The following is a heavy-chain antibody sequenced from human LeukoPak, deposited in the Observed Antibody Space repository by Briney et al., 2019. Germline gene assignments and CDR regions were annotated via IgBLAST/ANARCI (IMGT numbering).Heavy chain of an antibody. CDR1: GFTFRNYA. D-gene: IGHD3-10*01. CDR2: ISGGVDKR. CDR3: AKNYYGSGLDAFDV. J-gene: IGHJ3*01. Sequence: PGGSLRLSCVASGFTFRNYAMSWVRQAPGKGLAWVSAISGGVDKRYYADSVRGRFTISRDDSKNTLCLQMSGLRAEDTAIYYCAKNYYGSGLDAFDVWGQGTMVTVSS. V-gene: IGHV3-23*01.